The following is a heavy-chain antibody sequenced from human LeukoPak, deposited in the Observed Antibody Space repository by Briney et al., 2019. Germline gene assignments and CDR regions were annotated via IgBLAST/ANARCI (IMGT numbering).Heavy chain of an antibody. CDR3: ARRSQGSFDC. V-gene: IGHV5-51*01. CDR1: GYTFTSYW. D-gene: IGHD3-10*01. J-gene: IGHJ4*02. CDR2: IYPGDSDT. Sequence: GESLKISCQGSGYTFTSYWIGWVRQMPGKGLEWMGIIYPGDSDTKYSPSFQGQVTISADKSITTAYLQWSSLKASDTAMYYCARRSQGSFDCWGQGTLVTVSS.